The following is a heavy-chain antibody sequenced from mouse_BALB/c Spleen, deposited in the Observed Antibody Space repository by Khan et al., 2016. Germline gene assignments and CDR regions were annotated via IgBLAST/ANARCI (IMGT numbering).Heavy chain of an antibody. CDR3: ARWARTARADNHVMDY. Sequence: EVQLQESGPDLVKPSQSLSLTCTVTGYSITSGYSWHWIRQFPGNKLEWMGYIHYSGSTNYNPSLKSRISITLDTSKNQFLLQLNSVTTEDKATYYCARWARTARADNHVMDYWGQGTSVTVSS. D-gene: IGHD3-1*01. V-gene: IGHV3-1*02. CDR1: GYSITSGYS. J-gene: IGHJ4*01. CDR2: IHYSGST.